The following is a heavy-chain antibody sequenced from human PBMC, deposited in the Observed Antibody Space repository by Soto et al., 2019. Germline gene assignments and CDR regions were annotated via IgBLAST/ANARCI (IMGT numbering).Heavy chain of an antibody. CDR1: GGSISSSNW. D-gene: IGHD6-13*01. J-gene: IGHJ6*02. V-gene: IGHV4-4*02. CDR2: IYHSGST. CDR3: ARSNSSSWYGYYYYGMDV. Sequence: SETLSLTCAVSGGSISSSNWWSWVRQPPGKGLEWIGEIYHSGSTNYNPSLKSRVTISVDKSKNQFSLKLSSVTAADTAVYYCARSNSSSWYGYYYYGMDVWGQGTTVTVSS.